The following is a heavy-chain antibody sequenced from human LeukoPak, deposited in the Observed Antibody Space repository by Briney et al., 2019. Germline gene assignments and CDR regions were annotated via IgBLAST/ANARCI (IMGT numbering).Heavy chain of an antibody. CDR1: GYTFSSHA. D-gene: IGHD3-10*01. CDR3: AGSITMVRGVIIPDYWFDP. Sequence: SVKVSCKASGYTFSSHAISWVRQAPGQGLEWMGRIIPILGIANYAQKFQSRVTITADKSTSTAYMELSSLRSEDTAVYYCAGSITMVRGVIIPDYWFDPWGQGTLVTVSS. J-gene: IGHJ5*02. CDR2: IIPILGIA. V-gene: IGHV1-69*04.